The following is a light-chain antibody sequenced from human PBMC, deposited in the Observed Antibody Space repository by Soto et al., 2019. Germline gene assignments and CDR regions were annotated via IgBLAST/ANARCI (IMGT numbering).Light chain of an antibody. V-gene: IGLV1-40*01. CDR3: SSYTNINTRACV. J-gene: IGLJ1*01. Sequence: QSVLTQPPSVSGAPGQRVTISCTGSSSNIGADYAVHWYQHLPGKAPKLIIYEVTDRPSGVSNRFSGSKSGNTASLTISGLQAEDEAEYYCSSYTNINTRACVFGTGTKVTVL. CDR1: SSNIGADYA. CDR2: EVT.